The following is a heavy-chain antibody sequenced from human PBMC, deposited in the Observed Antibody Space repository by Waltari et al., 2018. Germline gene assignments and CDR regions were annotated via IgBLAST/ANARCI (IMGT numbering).Heavy chain of an antibody. CDR1: GDTFSNFN. Sequence: QVQLVPSGADLKKPGSSVKVSCKASGDTFSNFNLHWVRQAPGQGLEWMGGIISVVGTVRYAQKFQGRLSITADESTNTVYMDLNSLRSEDTAVYFCAKASDYLEDGGYYSCFDHWGQGTLVTVSS. V-gene: IGHV1-69*01. CDR3: AKASDYLEDGGYYSCFDH. D-gene: IGHD2-21*01. J-gene: IGHJ4*02. CDR2: IISVVGTV.